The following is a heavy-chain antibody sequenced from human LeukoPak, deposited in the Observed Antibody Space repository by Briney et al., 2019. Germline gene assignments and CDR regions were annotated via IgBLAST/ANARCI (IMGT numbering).Heavy chain of an antibody. V-gene: IGHV3-30*03. CDR3: TRVGYIDEGIDY. CDR2: ISYDGNNK. D-gene: IGHD5-24*01. CDR1: GFTFSSYG. Sequence: PGGSLRLSCAASGFTFSSYGMHWVRQAPGKGLEWVAVISYDGNNKYYADSVKGRFTISRDNSKNTLYLQMNSLRAEDTAIYYCTRVGYIDEGIDYWGQGTLVTVSS. J-gene: IGHJ4*02.